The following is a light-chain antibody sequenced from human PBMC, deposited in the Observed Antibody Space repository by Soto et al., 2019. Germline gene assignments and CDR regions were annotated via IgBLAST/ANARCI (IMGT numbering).Light chain of an antibody. J-gene: IGKJ4*01. Sequence: DIQLNQSPSFLSASVGDRVTITCRASQGINFYLAWFQQRPGRAPKLLIYDASTLQSGVPSRFSGSGSGTXXTLTINSLQPEDFAIYYCQQLNVYPLSFGGGTKLEIK. CDR1: QGINFY. CDR3: QQLNVYPLS. V-gene: IGKV1-9*01. CDR2: DAS.